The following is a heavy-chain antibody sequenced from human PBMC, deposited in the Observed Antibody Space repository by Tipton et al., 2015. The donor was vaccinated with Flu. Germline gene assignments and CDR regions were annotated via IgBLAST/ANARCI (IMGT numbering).Heavy chain of an antibody. Sequence: LSLTCTVSVGSISSSSYYWGWIRQPPGKGLEWIGSIYYSGSTYYNPSLKSRVTISVDTSKNQFSLKLSSVTAADTAVYYCARDGLYCSGGSCYIDYWGQGTLVTVSS. V-gene: IGHV4-39*07. J-gene: IGHJ4*02. D-gene: IGHD2-15*01. CDR3: ARDGLYCSGGSCYIDY. CDR2: IYYSGST. CDR1: VGSISSSSYY.